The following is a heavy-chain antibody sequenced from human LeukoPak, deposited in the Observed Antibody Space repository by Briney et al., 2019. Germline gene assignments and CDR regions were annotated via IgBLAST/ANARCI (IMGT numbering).Heavy chain of an antibody. J-gene: IGHJ4*02. CDR3: ARGSSGWADY. V-gene: IGHV3-74*01. CDR1: GFTFSSYW. D-gene: IGHD6-19*01. CDR2: IYSDGSST. Sequence: PGGSLRLSCAASGFTFSSYWMHWVRQAPGKGLVWVSRIYSDGSSTSNADSVKGRFTISRDNAKNTLYLQMNSLRAEVTAVYYCARGSSGWADYWGRGTLVTVSS.